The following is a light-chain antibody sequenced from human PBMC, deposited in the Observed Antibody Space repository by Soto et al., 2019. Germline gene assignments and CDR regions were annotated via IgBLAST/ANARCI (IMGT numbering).Light chain of an antibody. CDR3: QSYDSSLSGWV. CDR2: GNS. V-gene: IGLV1-40*01. J-gene: IGLJ3*02. CDR1: SSNIGAGYD. Sequence: QSVLTQPPSVSGAPGQRVTISCTGSSSNIGAGYDVHWYQQLPGTAPKLLIYGNSNRPSGVPDRFSDSESGTSASLAITGLQAEDEADYYCQSYDSSLSGWVFGGGTKLTVL.